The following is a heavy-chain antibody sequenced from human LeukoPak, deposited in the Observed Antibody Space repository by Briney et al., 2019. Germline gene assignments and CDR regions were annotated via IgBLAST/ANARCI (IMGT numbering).Heavy chain of an antibody. J-gene: IGHJ4*02. D-gene: IGHD3-10*01. CDR3: ARRAVRGGYGSSWFDY. V-gene: IGHV3-21*01. CDR2: ISSSSSYI. Sequence: GGSLRLSCAASGFTFSSYSMNWVRQAPGKGLEWVSSISSSSSYIYYADSVKGRFTISRDNSKNTLYLQMNSLRAEDTAVYYCARRAVRGGYGSSWFDYWGQGTLVTVSS. CDR1: GFTFSSYS.